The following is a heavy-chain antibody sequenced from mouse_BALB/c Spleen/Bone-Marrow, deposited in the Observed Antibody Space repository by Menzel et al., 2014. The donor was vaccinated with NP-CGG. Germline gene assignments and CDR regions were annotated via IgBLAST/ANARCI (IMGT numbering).Heavy chain of an antibody. CDR1: GFTFNSYG. D-gene: IGHD2-4*01. Sequence: EAMLVVSGGGLVKSGGSLKLSCAASGFTFNSYGMFWVRQTPEKRLEWVATISGGGSYTFYPDSVKGRFTISRDNAKNNLYLQMNSLRSENTALYYCARHAYYDQTEVSFFYRAQGTLGSISA. CDR2: ISGGGSYT. V-gene: IGHV5-9-2*01. CDR3: ARHAYYDQTEVSFFY. J-gene: IGHJ3*01.